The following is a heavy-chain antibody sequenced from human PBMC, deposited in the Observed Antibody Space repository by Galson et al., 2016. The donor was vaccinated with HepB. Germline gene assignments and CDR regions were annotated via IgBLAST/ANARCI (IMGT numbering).Heavy chain of an antibody. J-gene: IGHJ6*02. D-gene: IGHD2-2*01. CDR1: GFTFSSYG. CDR2: ISYDGSNR. V-gene: IGHV3-30*18. Sequence: SLRLSCAASGFTFSSYGMHWVRQAPGKGLEWVAAISYDGSNRYSADSVKGRFTTSRDNSKNTLYLQMNSLRAEDTAVYYCAKDGRTDCSTTTSCYDHFHCWGQGTAVAVSS. CDR3: AKDGRTDCSTTTSCYDHFHC.